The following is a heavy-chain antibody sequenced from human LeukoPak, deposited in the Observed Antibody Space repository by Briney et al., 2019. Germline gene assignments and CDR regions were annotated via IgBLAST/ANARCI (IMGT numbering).Heavy chain of an antibody. Sequence: GGSLRLSCAASGFTYMNWVRQVPGKGLESVSYMSRSGDIIYYADSVKGRFTISRDNAKNSLYLQMNSLRAEDTAVYYCAKGGGYFDYWGQGTLVTVSS. D-gene: IGHD3-16*01. V-gene: IGHV3-48*01. CDR2: MSRSGDII. J-gene: IGHJ4*02. CDR3: AKGGGYFDY. CDR1: GFTY.